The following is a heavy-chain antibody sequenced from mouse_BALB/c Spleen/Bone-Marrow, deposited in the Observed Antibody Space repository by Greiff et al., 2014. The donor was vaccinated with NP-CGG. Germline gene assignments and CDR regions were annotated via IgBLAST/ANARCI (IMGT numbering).Heavy chain of an antibody. CDR1: GFNIKDYY. D-gene: IGHD2-4*01. CDR2: IDPENGDT. CDR3: NARGDYDFDYFDY. V-gene: IGHV14-4*02. Sequence: EVKLQESGAELVRSGASVKLSCTASGFNIKDYYMHWVKQRPEQGLEWIGWIDPENGDTEYAPEFQGKATMTADTSSNTAYLQLSSLTSEDTAVYYCNARGDYDFDYFDYWGQGTTLTVSS. J-gene: IGHJ2*01.